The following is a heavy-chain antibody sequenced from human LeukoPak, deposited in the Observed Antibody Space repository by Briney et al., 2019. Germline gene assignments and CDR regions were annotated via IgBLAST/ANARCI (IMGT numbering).Heavy chain of an antibody. CDR2: TSYDGSNK. D-gene: IGHD3-10*01. CDR1: GFSFNIHA. J-gene: IGHJ4*02. V-gene: IGHV3-30*09. CDR3: AKGSHGSGGNYFDS. Sequence: GTSLRLSCEAPGFSFNIHAMHWVRQAPGKGLKWVTGTSYDGSNKYYADSVKGRFAISRDNSKNMQFLQMDSLRDEDTAVYFCAKGSHGSGGNYFDSWGQGMLVIVSS.